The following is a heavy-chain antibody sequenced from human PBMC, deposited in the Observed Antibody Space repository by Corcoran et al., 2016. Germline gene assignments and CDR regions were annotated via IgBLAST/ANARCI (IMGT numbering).Heavy chain of an antibody. Sequence: QVTLRESGPALVKPTQTLTLTCTFSGFSLSTSGMCVSWIRQPPGKALEWLALIDWDDDKYYSTSLKTRLTISKDTSKNQVVLTMTNMDPVDTATYYCARSRGYPSSTSCYTAPADYWGQGTLVTVSS. CDR1: GFSLSTSGMC. J-gene: IGHJ4*02. D-gene: IGHD2-2*02. V-gene: IGHV2-70*01. CDR3: ARSRGYPSSTSCYTAPADY. CDR2: IDWDDDK.